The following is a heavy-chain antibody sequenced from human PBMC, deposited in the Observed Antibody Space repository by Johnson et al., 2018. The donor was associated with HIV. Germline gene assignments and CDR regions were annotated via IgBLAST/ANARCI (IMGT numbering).Heavy chain of an antibody. D-gene: IGHD2-15*01. CDR1: GFTFDDHG. CDR3: VRGIVVVVAAGRADAFDI. J-gene: IGHJ3*02. CDR2: INWNGGSK. Sequence: VQVVESGGGLIQPGGSLRLSCAASGFTFDDHGMSWVRQVPGKGLEWVSGINWNGGSKDYADSVKGRFTISRDNAKNSLYLQMNSLRAEDTALYYCVRGIVVVVAAGRADAFDIWGQGTMVTVSS. V-gene: IGHV3-20*04.